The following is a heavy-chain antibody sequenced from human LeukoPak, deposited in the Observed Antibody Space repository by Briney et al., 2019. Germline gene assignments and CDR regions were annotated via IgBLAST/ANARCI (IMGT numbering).Heavy chain of an antibody. D-gene: IGHD6-13*01. J-gene: IGHJ5*02. CDR3: AKDNYHSSSFLNWFDP. CDR2: ISGSGGST. V-gene: IGHV3-23*01. Sequence: GESLKISCAASGFTFSSYAMSWVRQAPGKGLEWVSAISGSGGSTYYADSVKGRFTISRDNSKNTLYLQVNSLRAEDTAVYYCAKDNYHSSSFLNWFDPWGQGTLVTVSS. CDR1: GFTFSSYA.